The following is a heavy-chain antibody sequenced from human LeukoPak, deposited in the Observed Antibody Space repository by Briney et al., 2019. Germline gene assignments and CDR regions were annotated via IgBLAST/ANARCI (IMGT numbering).Heavy chain of an antibody. CDR1: GGSISSSTYC. J-gene: IGHJ4*02. Sequence: SETLSLTCTVSGGSISSSTYCWSWVRQPPGKGLEWIGYICYSGSTYYNPSLKSRVTISVDTSKNQFSLKLSSVTAADTAVYYCAREETYYYDSSGYYLRSQPAYWGQGTLVTVSS. CDR3: AREETYYYDSSGYYLRSQPAY. V-gene: IGHV4-30-4*01. D-gene: IGHD3-22*01. CDR2: ICYSGST.